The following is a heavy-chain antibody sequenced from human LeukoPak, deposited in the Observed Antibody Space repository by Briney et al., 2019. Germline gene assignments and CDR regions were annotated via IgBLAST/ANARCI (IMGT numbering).Heavy chain of an antibody. V-gene: IGHV3-21*01. CDR1: GFTFSSHS. CDR2: ISSSGTYI. J-gene: IGHJ4*02. D-gene: IGHD3-3*01. Sequence: GGSLRLSCAASGFTFSSHSMNWVRQAPGKGLEWVSSISSSGTYIFYADSVKGRFTVSRDNAKNSLYLQMNSLRAEDTAVYYCAKGQALGRTIFGVVIGATIFCPSDYWGQGTLVTVSS. CDR3: AKGQALGRTIFGVVIGATIFCPSDY.